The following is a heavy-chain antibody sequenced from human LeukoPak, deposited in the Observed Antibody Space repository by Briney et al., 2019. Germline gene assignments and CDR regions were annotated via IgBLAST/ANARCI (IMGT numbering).Heavy chain of an antibody. D-gene: IGHD2-15*01. CDR3: ARDPAQGWYYYYGMDV. CDR2: ISSSSSYI. Sequence: GGSLRLSCAASGFTFSSYSMNWVRQAPGKGLEWVSSISSSSSYIYYADSVKGRFTISRDNAKNSLYLQMNSLRAEDTAVYYCARDPAQGWYYYYGMDVWGQGTTVTVSS. CDR1: GFTFSSYS. V-gene: IGHV3-21*01. J-gene: IGHJ6*02.